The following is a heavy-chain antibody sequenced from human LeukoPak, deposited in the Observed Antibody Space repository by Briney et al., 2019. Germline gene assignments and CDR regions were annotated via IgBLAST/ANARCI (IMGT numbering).Heavy chain of an antibody. CDR3: ARDGDPGIAAAGGWFDP. CDR2: ISAYNGNT. CDR1: GYTFTSYG. D-gene: IGHD6-13*01. J-gene: IGHJ5*02. Sequence: GASVKVSCKASGYTFTSYGISWVRQAPGQGLEWMGWISAYNGNTNYAQKLQGRVTMTTDTSTSTAYMELRSLRSDDTAVYYCARDGDPGIAAAGGWFDPWGQGTLVTVSS. V-gene: IGHV1-18*01.